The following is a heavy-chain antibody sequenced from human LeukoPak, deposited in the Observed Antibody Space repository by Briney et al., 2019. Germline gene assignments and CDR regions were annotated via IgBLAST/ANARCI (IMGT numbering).Heavy chain of an antibody. CDR3: ARTVPWLHKARPFDY. V-gene: IGHV1-46*01. CDR1: GYTFTSYY. Sequence: GASVKVSCKASGYTFTSYYMHWVRQAPGQGLEWMGIINPSGGSTSYAQKFQGRVTMTRDTSTSTVYMELSSLRSEDTAVYYCARTVPWLHKARPFDYWGQGTLVTVSS. J-gene: IGHJ4*02. CDR2: INPSGGST. D-gene: IGHD5-12*01.